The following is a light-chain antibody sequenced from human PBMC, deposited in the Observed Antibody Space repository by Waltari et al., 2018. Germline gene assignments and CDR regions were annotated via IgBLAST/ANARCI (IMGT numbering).Light chain of an antibody. Sequence: EIVLTQSPGTLSLSPGERVTLSCRASQSVDSAYLAWYQQKHGQAPRLLIYGASTRATGIPERFSGSESGTDFTLTISRLEPEDSAVYYCQQYTSLPTTYTFGQGTTLEIK. CDR3: QQYTSLPTTYT. V-gene: IGKV3-20*01. CDR1: QSVDSAY. CDR2: GAS. J-gene: IGKJ2*01.